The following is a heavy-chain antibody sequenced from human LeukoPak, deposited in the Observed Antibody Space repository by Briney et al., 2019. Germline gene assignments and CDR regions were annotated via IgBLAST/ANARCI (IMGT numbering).Heavy chain of an antibody. D-gene: IGHD6-6*01. CDR3: ASPGSSSSLGSFDY. J-gene: IGHJ4*02. V-gene: IGHV3-30-3*01. CDR2: ISYDGSNK. CDR1: GFTFSSYA. Sequence: PGGSLRLSCAASGFTFSSYAMHWVRQAPGKGLEWVAVISYDGSNKYYADSVKGRFTISRDTSKNTLYLQMNSLRAEDTAVYYCASPGSSSSLGSFDYWGQGTLVTVSS.